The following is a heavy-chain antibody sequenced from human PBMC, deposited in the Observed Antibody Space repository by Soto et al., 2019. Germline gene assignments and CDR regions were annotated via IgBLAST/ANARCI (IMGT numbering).Heavy chain of an antibody. D-gene: IGHD3-22*01. J-gene: IGHJ6*02. CDR3: ARRINMIRAIFQTPGGLDV. Sequence: GGSLRLSCATSGLVFSTYAMSWVRQAPGKGPEWVSGISASGGRAFYADSVKGRFTISRDNSKNMLFLDMNSLRSEDTAVYYCARRINMIRAIFQTPGGLDVWGQGPTVTVYS. CDR2: ISASGGRA. CDR1: GLVFSTYA. V-gene: IGHV3-23*01.